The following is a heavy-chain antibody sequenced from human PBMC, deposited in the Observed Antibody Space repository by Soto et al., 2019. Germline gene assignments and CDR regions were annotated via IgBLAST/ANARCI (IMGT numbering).Heavy chain of an antibody. V-gene: IGHV1-69*12. CDR2: IIPIFGTA. CDR1: GGTFSSYA. D-gene: IGHD2-15*01. J-gene: IGHJ6*02. CDR3: ASVETQRYYYGMDV. Sequence: QVQLVQSGAEVKKPWSSVKVSCKASGGTFSSYAISWVRQAPGQGLEGMGGIIPIFGTADYAQKFQGRVTITADDSTSTAYMELSSLISEDTAVYYCASVETQRYYYGMDVWGQGTTVTVAS.